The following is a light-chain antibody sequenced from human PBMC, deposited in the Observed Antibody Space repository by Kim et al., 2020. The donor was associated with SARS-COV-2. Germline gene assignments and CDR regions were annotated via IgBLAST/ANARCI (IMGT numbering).Light chain of an antibody. J-gene: IGKJ4*01. CDR1: QSVSSSY. V-gene: IGKV3-20*01. CDR2: GAS. CDR3: QQYGTSPLT. Sequence: EIVLTQSPVTLSLSPGERAALSCRASQSVSSSYLAWYQQKPGQAPRLLIYGASSRATGILDRFSGSGSGTDFTLTITRLEPDDFAVYYCQQYGTSPLTFGGGTKLEI.